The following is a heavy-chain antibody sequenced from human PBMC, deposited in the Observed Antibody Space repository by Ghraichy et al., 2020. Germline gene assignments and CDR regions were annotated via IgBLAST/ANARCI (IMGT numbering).Heavy chain of an antibody. CDR2: ISAYNGNT. V-gene: IGHV1-18*01. CDR3: ARERHYYDSSGLYSTNYYYGMDG. CDR1: GYTFTSYG. D-gene: IGHD3-22*01. Sequence: ASVKVSCKASGYTFTSYGISWVRQAPGQGLEWMGWISAYNGNTNYAQKLQGRVTMTTDTSTSTAYMELRSLRSDDTAVYYCARERHYYDSSGLYSTNYYYGMDGWGQATPVTVSS. J-gene: IGHJ6*02.